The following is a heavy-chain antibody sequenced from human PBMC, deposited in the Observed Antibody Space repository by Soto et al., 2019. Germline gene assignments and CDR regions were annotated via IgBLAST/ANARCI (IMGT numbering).Heavy chain of an antibody. Sequence: SLRLSCAASGFTFSSYGMHWVRQAPGKGLEWVAVISYDGSNKYYADSVKGRFTISRDNSKNTLYLQMNSLRAEDTAVYYCAKMMKVRFLEWLLGGMDVCGHVTTVTVS. V-gene: IGHV3-30*18. CDR2: ISYDGSNK. D-gene: IGHD3-3*01. J-gene: IGHJ6*01. CDR3: AKMMKVRFLEWLLGGMDV. CDR1: GFTFSSYG.